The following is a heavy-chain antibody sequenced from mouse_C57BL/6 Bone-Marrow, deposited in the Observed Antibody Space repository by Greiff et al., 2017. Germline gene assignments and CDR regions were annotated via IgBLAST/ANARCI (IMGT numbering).Heavy chain of an antibody. J-gene: IGHJ3*01. D-gene: IGHD2-2*01. CDR3: AGGYDGAY. CDR2: IYPGSGST. CDR1: GYTFTSYW. V-gene: IGHV1-55*01. Sequence: VQLQQPGAELVKPGASVKMSCKASGYTFTSYWITWVKQRPGQGLEWIGDIYPGSGSTNYNEKFKGKATLTVDKSSSTAYMQLRSLTSEDSAVYYCAGGYDGAYWGQGTLVTVSA.